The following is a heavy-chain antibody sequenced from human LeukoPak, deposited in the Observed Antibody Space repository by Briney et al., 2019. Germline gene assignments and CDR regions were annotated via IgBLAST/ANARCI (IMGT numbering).Heavy chain of an antibody. CDR3: ARGRSSGWSASNPDRDY. V-gene: IGHV1-69*13. Sequence: SVKVSCKASGGTFSSYAISWVRQAPGQGLEWMGGIIPIFGTANYAQKFQGRVTITADESTSTAYMELSSLRSEDTAVYYCARGRSSGWSASNPDRDYWGQGTLVTVSS. CDR1: GGTFSSYA. CDR2: IIPIFGTA. J-gene: IGHJ4*02. D-gene: IGHD6-19*01.